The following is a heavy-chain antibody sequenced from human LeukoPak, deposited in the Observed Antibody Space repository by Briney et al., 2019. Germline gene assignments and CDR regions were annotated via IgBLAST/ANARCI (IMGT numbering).Heavy chain of an antibody. J-gene: IGHJ5*02. D-gene: IGHD1-26*01. CDR3: TRDSGTYKRFEP. Sequence: GESLNISCVASGFTFSDPAIHWVRQSSGKGLEWIGHMDKETNLYATALAASVKGRFTVSRDDSKNTAYLHMNSLKTEDTALYYCTRDSGTYKRFEPWGQGTVVTVSS. CDR1: GFTFSDPA. V-gene: IGHV3-73*01. CDR2: MDKETNLYAT.